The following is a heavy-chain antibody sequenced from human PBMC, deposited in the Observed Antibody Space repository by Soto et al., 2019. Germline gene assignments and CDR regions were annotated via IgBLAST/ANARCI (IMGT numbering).Heavy chain of an antibody. J-gene: IGHJ4*02. CDR2: IFPLTDIP. Sequence: QVQLVQSGTEVKKPGSSVKVSCKASGGTFRNYPINWVRQAPGQGLEWMGSIFPLTDIPDYAQNFQARLTISADKSTSTAYMELSSLTSDDTAMYFCARGPLVVLNYFESWGQGTLVTDSS. V-gene: IGHV1-69*02. CDR3: ARGPLVVLNYFES. CDR1: GGTFRNYP.